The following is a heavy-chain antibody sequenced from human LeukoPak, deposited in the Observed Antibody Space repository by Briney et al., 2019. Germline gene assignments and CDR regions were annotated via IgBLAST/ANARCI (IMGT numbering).Heavy chain of an antibody. V-gene: IGHV3-23*01. D-gene: IGHD6-13*01. CDR2: ITSGANT. Sequence: GGSLRLSCAASGLTFNTYAMSWVRQAPGKGLEWVSGITSGANTYYADSVKGRFTISRDNSENTLNLQMNSLRAEDTAIYHCAKARAGDITAAFNYWGQGTLVTVSS. J-gene: IGHJ4*02. CDR1: GLTFNTYA. CDR3: AKARAGDITAAFNY.